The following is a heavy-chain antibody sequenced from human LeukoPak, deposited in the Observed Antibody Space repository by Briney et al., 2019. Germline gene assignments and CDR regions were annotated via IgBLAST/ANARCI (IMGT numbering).Heavy chain of an antibody. CDR1: GGSISSSSYY. CDR3: ARQGPDYYDSSGYYYEAHFDY. V-gene: IGHV4-39*01. D-gene: IGHD3-22*01. CDR2: IYYSGST. Sequence: SSETLTLTCTVSGGSISSSSYYWGWIRQPPGKGLGWIGSIYYSGSTYYNPSLKSRVTISVDTSKNQFSLKLSSVTAADTAVYYCARQGPDYYDSSGYYYEAHFDYWGQGTLVTVSS. J-gene: IGHJ4*02.